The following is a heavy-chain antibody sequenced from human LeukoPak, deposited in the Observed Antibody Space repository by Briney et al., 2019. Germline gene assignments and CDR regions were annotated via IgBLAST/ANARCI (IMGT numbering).Heavy chain of an antibody. CDR2: IYYSGST. CDR1: GGSISSSSYY. D-gene: IGHD1-26*01. Sequence: SETLSLTCTVSGGSISSSSYYWGWIRQPPGKGLEWIGSIYYSGSTYYNPSLKSRVTISVDTSKNQFSLKLSSVTAADTAEYYCATSSGSYSPVDYWGQGTLVTVSS. CDR3: ATSSGSYSPVDY. J-gene: IGHJ4*02. V-gene: IGHV4-39*01.